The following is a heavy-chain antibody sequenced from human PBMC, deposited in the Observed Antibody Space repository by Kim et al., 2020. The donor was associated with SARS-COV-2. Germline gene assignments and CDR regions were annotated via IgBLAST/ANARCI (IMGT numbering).Heavy chain of an antibody. J-gene: IGHJ6*02. D-gene: IGHD1-26*01. CDR3: AREGVSGWERGMDV. Sequence: SETLSLTCTVSGGSVSSGSYYWSWIRQPPGKGLEWIGYIYYSGSTNYNPSLKSRVTISVDTSKNQFSLKLSSVTAADTAVYYCAREGVSGWERGMDVWGQGTTVTVSS. CDR1: GGSVSSGSYY. CDR2: IYYSGST. V-gene: IGHV4-61*01.